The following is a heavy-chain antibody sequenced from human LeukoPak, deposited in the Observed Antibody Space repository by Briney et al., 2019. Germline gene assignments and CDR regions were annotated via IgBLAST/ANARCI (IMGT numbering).Heavy chain of an antibody. CDR1: GFIFSSYG. V-gene: IGHV3-30*02. CDR2: IRYDGSRK. Sequence: GGSLRLSCAASGFIFSSYGMHWVRQAPDKGLEWVAFIRYDGSRKYYADSVKGRFTISRDNSKNKLYLQMNSLRAEDTAMYYCAKVSLNMVSDAFDIWGQGTMVSVSS. D-gene: IGHD4/OR15-4a*01. J-gene: IGHJ3*02. CDR3: AKVSLNMVSDAFDI.